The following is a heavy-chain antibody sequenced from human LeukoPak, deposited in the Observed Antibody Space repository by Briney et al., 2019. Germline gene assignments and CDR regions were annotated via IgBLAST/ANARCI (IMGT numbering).Heavy chain of an antibody. J-gene: IGHJ3*02. CDR2: IYYSGST. CDR1: GGSISSYY. Sequence: SETLSLTCTVSGGSISSYYWSWIRQPPGKGLEWIGYIYYSGSTNYNPSLKSRVTISVDTSKNQFSLKLSSVTAADPAVYYCAXDXGDWPHDAFDIWGQGTMVTVSS. D-gene: IGHD2-21*02. CDR3: AXDXGDWPHDAFDI. V-gene: IGHV4-59*01.